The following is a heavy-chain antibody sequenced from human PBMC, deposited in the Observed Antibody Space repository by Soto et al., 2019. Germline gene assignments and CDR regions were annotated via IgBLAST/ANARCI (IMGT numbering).Heavy chain of an antibody. CDR2: INHSGST. Sequence: SETLSLTCTVYGGSFSGYYWSWIRQPLGKGLEWIGEINHSGSTNYNPPLKSRVTISVDTSKNQFSLKLSSVTAADTAVYYCACLWFGELLGPKNKTNWFDPWGQGTLVTVSS. J-gene: IGHJ5*02. V-gene: IGHV4-34*01. CDR3: ACLWFGELLGPKNKTNWFDP. CDR1: GGSFSGYY. D-gene: IGHD3-10*01.